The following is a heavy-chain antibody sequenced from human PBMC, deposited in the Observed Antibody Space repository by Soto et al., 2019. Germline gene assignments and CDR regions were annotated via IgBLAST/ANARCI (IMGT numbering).Heavy chain of an antibody. Sequence: GGSLRLSCAASGFTFSSYAMSWVRQAPGKGLEWVSAISGSGGSTYYADSVKGRFTISRDNSKNTLYLQMNSLRTEDTAVYYCAKDLSYYDFWSGYSSYGMDVWGQGTMVTVSS. CDR3: AKDLSYYDFWSGYSSYGMDV. CDR1: GFTFSSYA. CDR2: ISGSGGST. J-gene: IGHJ6*02. D-gene: IGHD3-3*01. V-gene: IGHV3-23*01.